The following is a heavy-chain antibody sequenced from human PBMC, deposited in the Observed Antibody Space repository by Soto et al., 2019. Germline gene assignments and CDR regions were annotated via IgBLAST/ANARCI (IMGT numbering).Heavy chain of an antibody. D-gene: IGHD3-3*01. J-gene: IGHJ6*02. V-gene: IGHV5-51*01. Sequence: ADSLKICCKSSGNSLTSYWIEWVRQRPGKSLEWMGIIYPGDSDTRYSPSFQGQVTISADKSISTAYLQWSSLKASDTAMYYCARPPYDFWSGYRRYERSGYYPYGMDVWGQGNTVTVSS. CDR2: IYPGDSDT. CDR1: GNSLTSYW. CDR3: ARPPYDFWSGYRRYERSGYYPYGMDV.